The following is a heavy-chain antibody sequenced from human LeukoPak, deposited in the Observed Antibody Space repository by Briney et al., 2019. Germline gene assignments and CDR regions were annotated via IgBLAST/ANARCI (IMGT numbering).Heavy chain of an antibody. D-gene: IGHD2-2*01. CDR1: GYTFTSYG. Sequence: ASVKVSCKASGYTFTSYGISWVRQAPGQGLEWMGWISAYNGNTNYAQKLQGRVTMTRDTSTSTVYMELSSLRSEDTAVYYCARDFCTCSSTSCYCVMDVWGQGTTVTVSS. J-gene: IGHJ6*02. V-gene: IGHV1-18*01. CDR3: ARDFCTCSSTSCYCVMDV. CDR2: ISAYNGNT.